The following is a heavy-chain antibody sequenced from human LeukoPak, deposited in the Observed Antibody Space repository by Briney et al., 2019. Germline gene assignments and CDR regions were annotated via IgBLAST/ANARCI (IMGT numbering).Heavy chain of an antibody. J-gene: IGHJ4*02. CDR1: GYTLTRYY. V-gene: IGHV7-4-1*02. CDR3: ARAFQSLGGLSLLDY. D-gene: IGHD3-16*02. Sequence: ASVKVSCKASGYTLTRYYMHWVRQAPGQGLEWMGCIHPSTGNPTYAQGFTGRFVSSLDTPVSTTYLQISSQKDEDTRVYYCARAFQSLGGLSLLDYWGQGTLVTVSS. CDR2: IHPSTGNP.